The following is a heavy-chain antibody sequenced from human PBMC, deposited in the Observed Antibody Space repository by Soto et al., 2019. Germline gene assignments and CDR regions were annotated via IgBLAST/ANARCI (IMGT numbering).Heavy chain of an antibody. CDR3: ARLGEREAYGNGPLDY. CDR1: XYSFTSYW. CDR2: IYPGDSDT. Sequence: PGESLKISCKGSXYSFTSYWIGLVRQMPGKGLEWMGIIYPGDSDTRYSPSFQGQVTISADKSISTAYLQWSSLKASDTAMYYCARLGEREAYGNGPLDYWGQGTLVTVSS. V-gene: IGHV5-51*01. D-gene: IGHD4-17*01. J-gene: IGHJ4*02.